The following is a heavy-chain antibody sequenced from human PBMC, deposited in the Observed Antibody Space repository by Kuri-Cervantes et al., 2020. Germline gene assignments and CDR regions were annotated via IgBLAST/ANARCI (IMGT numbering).Heavy chain of an antibody. Sequence: GESLKISCAASGFTFSSYWMSWVRQAPGKGLEWVAVISYDGSNKDYADSVKGRFTISRDNSKNTMFLQMNSLRPEDTAVYYCAIQRTTVKTWDAFDIWGQGTTVTVSS. D-gene: IGHD4-17*01. CDR2: ISYDGSNK. CDR1: GFTFSSYW. J-gene: IGHJ3*02. V-gene: IGHV3-30*01. CDR3: AIQRTTVKTWDAFDI.